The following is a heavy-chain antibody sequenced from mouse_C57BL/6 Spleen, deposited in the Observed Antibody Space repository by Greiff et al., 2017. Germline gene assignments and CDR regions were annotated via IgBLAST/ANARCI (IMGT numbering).Heavy chain of an antibody. V-gene: IGHV1-50*01. CDR2: IDPSDSYT. CDR3: ARWDGYYFFDD. Sequence: QVQLQQPGAELVKPGASVKLSCKASGYTFTSYWMQWVKQRPGQGLEWIGEIDPSDSYTNYNQKFKGKATLTVDTSSSTAYMQLSSLTSEDSAVYYCARWDGYYFFDDWGQGTTLTVSS. D-gene: IGHD2-3*01. CDR1: GYTFTSYW. J-gene: IGHJ2*01.